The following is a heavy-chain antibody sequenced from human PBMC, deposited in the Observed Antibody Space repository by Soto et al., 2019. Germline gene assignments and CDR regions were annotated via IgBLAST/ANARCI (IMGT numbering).Heavy chain of an antibody. J-gene: IGHJ6*02. Sequence: QVQLAQSGAEVKRPGSSVKVSCKASRDTFSKYAFNWVRQAPGQGLEWMGWIIPIFGSRNYAEKFQGRVTITADESTSTAYMELRSLRFEDTAVYYCARGETYLGVWGQGTTVTVSS. D-gene: IGHD3-16*01. CDR1: RDTFSKYA. CDR3: ARGETYLGV. CDR2: IIPIFGSR. V-gene: IGHV1-69*01.